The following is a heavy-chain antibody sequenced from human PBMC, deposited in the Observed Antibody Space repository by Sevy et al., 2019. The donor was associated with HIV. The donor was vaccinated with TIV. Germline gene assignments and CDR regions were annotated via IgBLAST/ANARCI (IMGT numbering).Heavy chain of an antibody. J-gene: IGHJ4*02. CDR3: ARDAVLRFLEWLPDY. Sequence: GGSLILSCAASGFTFSSYWMSWVRQAPGKGLEWVANIKQDGSEKYYVDSVKGRFTISRDNAKNSLYLQMNSLRAEDTAVYYCARDAVLRFLEWLPDYWGQGTLVTVSS. CDR1: GFTFSSYW. D-gene: IGHD3-3*01. CDR2: IKQDGSEK. V-gene: IGHV3-7*01.